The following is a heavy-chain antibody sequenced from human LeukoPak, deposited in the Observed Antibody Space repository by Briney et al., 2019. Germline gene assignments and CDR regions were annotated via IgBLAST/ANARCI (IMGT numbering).Heavy chain of an antibody. Sequence: GGSLRLSCAASGFTFSSYSMNWVRQAPGKGLEWVSSISTGSIYIYYADSVKGRFTISRDNAKKSLYLHMNSLRAEDTAVYYCARDPPILTGPYYYYMDVWGKGTTVTISS. CDR3: ARDPPILTGPYYYYMDV. V-gene: IGHV3-21*01. CDR1: GFTFSSYS. CDR2: ISTGSIYI. D-gene: IGHD3-9*01. J-gene: IGHJ6*03.